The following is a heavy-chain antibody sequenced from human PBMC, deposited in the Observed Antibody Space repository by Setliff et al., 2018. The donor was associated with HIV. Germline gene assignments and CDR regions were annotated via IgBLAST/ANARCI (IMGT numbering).Heavy chain of an antibody. J-gene: IGHJ2*01. V-gene: IGHV4-59*04. CDR2: LYNSRGT. CDR1: GGSISNFY. D-gene: IGHD3-10*01. Sequence: SETLSLTCIVSGGSISNFYCSWSWIRQPPGKGLEWIGYLYNSRGTYYNPSLKSRVTMAVDTSKNQFSLKVRSVTAVDTAVYYCARSALWFGKADWYVDLWGRGTLGTVSA. CDR3: ARSALWFGKADWYVDL.